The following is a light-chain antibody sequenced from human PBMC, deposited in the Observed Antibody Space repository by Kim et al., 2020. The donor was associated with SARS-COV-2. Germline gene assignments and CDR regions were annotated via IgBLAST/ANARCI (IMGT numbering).Light chain of an antibody. CDR1: QTISVW. J-gene: IGKJ2*01. CDR2: DAS. CDR3: QQYNSYSPYT. V-gene: IGKV1-5*01. Sequence: DIQMTQSPSTLSASVGDRVTITCRASQTISVWLAWYQQKPGKAPKLLIRDASSLESGVPSRFSGSGSETEFTLTISSLQPDDFATYYCQQYNSYSPYTFGQGTKLEI.